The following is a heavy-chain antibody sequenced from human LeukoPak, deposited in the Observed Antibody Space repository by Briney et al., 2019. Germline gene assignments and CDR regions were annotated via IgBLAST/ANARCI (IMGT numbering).Heavy chain of an antibody. D-gene: IGHD2-2*01. CDR1: GFTFSSYA. J-gene: IGHJ6*02. CDR2: ISYDGSNK. V-gene: IGHV3-30-3*01. Sequence: GGSLRLSCAASGFTFSSYAMHWVRQAPGKGLEWVAVISYDGSNKYYADSVKGRFTISRDNSKNTLYLQMNSLRAEDTAVYYCARVYEGIRYCSSTSCYGMDVWGQGTTVTVSS. CDR3: ARVYEGIRYCSSTSCYGMDV.